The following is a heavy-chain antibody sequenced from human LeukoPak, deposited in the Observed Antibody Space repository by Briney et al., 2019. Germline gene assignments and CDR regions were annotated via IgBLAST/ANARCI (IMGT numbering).Heavy chain of an antibody. Sequence: SETLSLTCTVSGGSISSYYWSWIRQPPGKGLEWIGYIYCSGSTNYNPSLKSRVTISVDTSKNQFSLKLSSVTAADTAVYYCARVGGGNYYYYGMDVWGQGTTVTVSS. CDR3: ARVGGGNYYYYGMDV. CDR2: IYCSGST. D-gene: IGHD1-26*01. CDR1: GGSISSYY. J-gene: IGHJ6*02. V-gene: IGHV4-59*01.